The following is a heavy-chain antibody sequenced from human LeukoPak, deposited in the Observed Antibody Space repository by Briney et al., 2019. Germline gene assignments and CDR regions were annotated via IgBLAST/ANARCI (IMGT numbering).Heavy chain of an antibody. J-gene: IGHJ6*03. CDR3: ARDRDSSSWYSYYYYYMDV. CDR1: GFTFSSYA. CDR2: ISGSGGST. Sequence: GGSLRLSCAASGFTFSSYAMGWVRQAPGKGLEWVSAISGSGGSTYYADSVKGRFTISRDNSKNTLFLQMNNLRGEDTAVYYCARDRDSSSWYSYYYYYMDVWGKGTTVTISS. D-gene: IGHD6-13*01. V-gene: IGHV3-23*01.